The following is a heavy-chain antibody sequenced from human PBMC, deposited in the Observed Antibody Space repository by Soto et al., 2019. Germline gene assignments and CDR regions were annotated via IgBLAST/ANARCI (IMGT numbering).Heavy chain of an antibody. J-gene: IGHJ6*02. CDR1: GFSVKSEGVG. V-gene: IGHV2-5*01. Sequence: HITLKESGPGLVKPTQPITLTCTLSGFSVKSEGVGVGWIRQPPGKAAEWVALIYLNDNKRFNPSLKTRVTIATDISKNQVMMTLTIVATVDTGTYYCVLRRCVGYIILTDTWGQGTTVTVS. D-gene: IGHD5-18*01. CDR2: IYLNDNK. CDR3: VLRRCVGYIILTDT.